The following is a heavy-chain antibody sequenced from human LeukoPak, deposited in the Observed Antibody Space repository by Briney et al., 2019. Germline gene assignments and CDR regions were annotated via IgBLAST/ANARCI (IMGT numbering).Heavy chain of an antibody. CDR3: ARRGGFCGSTSCFGIDS. CDR2: ISSSSTTI. J-gene: IGHJ4*02. CDR1: GFPFSSYS. V-gene: IGHV3-48*01. Sequence: PGGSLTLSCAASGFPFSSYSMHWVRQAPGKGLEWRSYISSSSTTIYNADSVRGRFTISRDNAKNSLFLQMNSLRAEDTAVYSCARRGGFCGSTSCFGIDSWGQGTLVTVSS. D-gene: IGHD2-2*01.